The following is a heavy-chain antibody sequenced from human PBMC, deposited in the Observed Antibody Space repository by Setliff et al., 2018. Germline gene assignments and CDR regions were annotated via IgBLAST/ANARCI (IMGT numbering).Heavy chain of an antibody. CDR1: GFNFRTYT. CDR3: ARQYNDYYYYYMDV. V-gene: IGHV3-21*01. J-gene: IGHJ6*03. D-gene: IGHD1-1*01. CDR2: MSSSSSYI. Sequence: GGSLRLSCAASGFNFRTYTMNWVRQAPGKGLEWVSYMSSSSSYIYYADSVKGRFTTSRDNAKNSLYLQMNSLRVEGTAVYYCARQYNDYYYYYMDVWGRGTTVTVSS.